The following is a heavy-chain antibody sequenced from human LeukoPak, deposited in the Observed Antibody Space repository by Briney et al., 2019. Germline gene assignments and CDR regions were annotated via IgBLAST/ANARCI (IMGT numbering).Heavy chain of an antibody. CDR1: GFTFSSYW. V-gene: IGHV3-74*01. CDR3: ARTQKGFHYGMDV. Sequence: GGSLRLSCAASGFTFSSYWMHWVRQAPGKGLVWVSRINSDGSSTSYADSVKGRFTISRDNAKSTLYLQMNSLRAEDTAVYYCARTQKGFHYGMDVWGQGTTVTVSS. J-gene: IGHJ6*02. CDR2: INSDGSST.